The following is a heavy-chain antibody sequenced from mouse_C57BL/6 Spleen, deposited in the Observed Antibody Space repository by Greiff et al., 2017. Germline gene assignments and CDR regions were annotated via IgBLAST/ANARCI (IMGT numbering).Heavy chain of an antibody. CDR3: ANYYGSSYVMDY. J-gene: IGHJ4*01. CDR2: IYPGDGDT. D-gene: IGHD1-1*01. CDR1: GYAFSSSW. V-gene: IGHV1-82*01. Sequence: QVQLQQSGPELVKPGASVKISCKASGYAFSSSWMNWVKQRPGKGLEWIGRIYPGDGDTNYNGKFKGKATLTADKSSSTAYMQLSSLTSEDSAVYFCANYYGSSYVMDYWGQGTSVTVSS.